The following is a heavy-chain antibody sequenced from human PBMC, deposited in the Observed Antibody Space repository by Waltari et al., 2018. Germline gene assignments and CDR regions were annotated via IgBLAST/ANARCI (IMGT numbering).Heavy chain of an antibody. CDR3: AFDGSGSEDYFDF. V-gene: IGHV1-69*01. D-gene: IGHD3-10*01. J-gene: IGHJ4*02. Sequence: VQLVQSGAEVKKPGSSVKVSCTVSGGTFHNSGISWVRQAPGQGLEWMGGVIPVLGAANYAQKFQGRVIISADESSGTVYMELSSLRSGDTAIYYCAFDGSGSEDYFDFWGQGTLVTVSS. CDR2: VIPVLGAA. CDR1: GGTFHNSG.